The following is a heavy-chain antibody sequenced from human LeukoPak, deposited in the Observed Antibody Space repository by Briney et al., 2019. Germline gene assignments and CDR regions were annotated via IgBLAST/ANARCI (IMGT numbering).Heavy chain of an antibody. CDR3: ARGGPYDSSGYYYRAPYYYYYGMDV. J-gene: IGHJ6*02. D-gene: IGHD3-22*01. CDR1: GGSISSYY. CDR2: IYYSGST. Sequence: PSETLSLTCTVSGGSISSYYWSWIRQPPGKGLEWIGYIYYSGSTNYNPSLKSRVTISVDTSKNQFSLKLSSVTAADTAVYYCARGGPYDSSGYYYRAPYYYYYGMDVWGQGTTVTVSS. V-gene: IGHV4-59*01.